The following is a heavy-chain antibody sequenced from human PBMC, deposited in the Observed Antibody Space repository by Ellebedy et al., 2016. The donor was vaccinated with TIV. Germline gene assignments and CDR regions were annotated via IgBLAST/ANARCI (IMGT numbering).Heavy chain of an antibody. V-gene: IGHV4-34*01. CDR1: GGSFSGYY. CDR3: ARGGYQLLAYYYYGMDV. Sequence: SETLSLXCAVYGGSFSGYYWSWIRQPPGKGLEWIGEINHSGSTNYNPSLKSRVTISVDTSKNQFSLKLSSVTAEDTAVYYCARGGYQLLAYYYYGMDVWGQGTTVTVSS. CDR2: INHSGST. J-gene: IGHJ6*02. D-gene: IGHD2-2*01.